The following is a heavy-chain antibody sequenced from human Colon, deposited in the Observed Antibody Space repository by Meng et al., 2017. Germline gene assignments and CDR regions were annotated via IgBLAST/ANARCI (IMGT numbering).Heavy chain of an antibody. J-gene: IGHJ5*02. Sequence: GESLKIPCAAPGFTFSDYYMSWIRQAPGKGLEWISFISGSGTSIYYADSVKGRFTISRDNAKNSLYLQMNSLGVEDTAVYYCARDHSFAVRGVSFDPWGQGTLVTVSS. CDR1: GFTFSDYY. V-gene: IGHV3-11*04. CDR3: ARDHSFAVRGVSFDP. D-gene: IGHD3-10*01. CDR2: ISGSGTSI.